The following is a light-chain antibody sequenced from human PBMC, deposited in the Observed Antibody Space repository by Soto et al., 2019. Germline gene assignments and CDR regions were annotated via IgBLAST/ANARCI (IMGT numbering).Light chain of an antibody. Sequence: QSVLTQPPSASGSPVQPVTISCTGTSSDVGSYNYVSWYQQHPGKAPKLMIYEVSKRPSGVPDRFSGSKSGNTASLTVSGLQAEDEADYYCSSYAGRNSYVFGTGTRSTS. CDR3: SSYAGRNSYV. V-gene: IGLV2-8*01. CDR1: SSDVGSYNY. J-gene: IGLJ1*01. CDR2: EVS.